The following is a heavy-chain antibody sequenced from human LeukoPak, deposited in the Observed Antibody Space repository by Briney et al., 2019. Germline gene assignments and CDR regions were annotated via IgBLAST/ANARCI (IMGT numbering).Heavy chain of an antibody. V-gene: IGHV2-5*01. CDR2: IYWNDDE. J-gene: IGHJ5*02. CDR1: GVALSTSGVG. Sequence: SGPTLVNPTQTLTLTCTFSGVALSTSGVGVGWIRQPPGKALEWLALIYWNDDEHYSPSLKSRLTITKDTSKKQVVLTMTNMDPVDTATYYCAHSPQIGYCSSTSCLKWFDAWGQGTLVTVSS. CDR3: AHSPQIGYCSSTSCLKWFDA. D-gene: IGHD2-2*01.